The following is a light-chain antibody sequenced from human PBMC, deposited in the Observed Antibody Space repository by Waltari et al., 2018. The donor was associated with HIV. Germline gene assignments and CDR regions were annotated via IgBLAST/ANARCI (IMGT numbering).Light chain of an antibody. CDR3: QQYYSTPWT. CDR1: KSILYSANNKNY. Sequence: DIVLIQSPASLTVSLGEWATINCKSSKSILYSANNKNYLTWYQQKPGQPPKLLIYWASTRESGVPDRFSGSGSGTDFTLTISSLQAEDVAVYYCQQYYSTPWTFGQGTKVEIK. V-gene: IGKV4-1*01. CDR2: WAS. J-gene: IGKJ1*01.